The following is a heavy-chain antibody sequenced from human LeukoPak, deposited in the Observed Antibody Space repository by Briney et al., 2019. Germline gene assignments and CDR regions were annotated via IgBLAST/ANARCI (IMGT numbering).Heavy chain of an antibody. J-gene: IGHJ4*02. CDR1: GFTFSTYT. CDR3: ARDAKCRY. V-gene: IGHV3-30-3*01. D-gene: IGHD2-15*01. Sequence: GGSLRLSCAASGFTFSTYTMHWVRQAPGKGLEWVTLISFDGSNRYFADSVRGRFTISRDNSKNTLYLQMNSLRAEDTAVYYCARDAKCRYWGQGTLVTVSS. CDR2: ISFDGSNR.